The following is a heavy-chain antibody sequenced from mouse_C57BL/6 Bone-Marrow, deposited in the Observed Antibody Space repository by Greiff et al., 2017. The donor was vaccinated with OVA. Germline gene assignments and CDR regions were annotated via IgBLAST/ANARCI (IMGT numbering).Heavy chain of an antibody. V-gene: IGHV1-19*01. D-gene: IGHD2-3*01. CDR2: INPYNGGT. J-gene: IGHJ4*01. CDR3: ARGYYVFYAMDY. CDR1: GYTFTDYY. Sequence: EVKLMESGPVLVKPGASVKMSCKASGYTFTDYYMNWVKQSHGKSLEWIGVINPYNGGTSYNQKFKGKATLTVDKSSSTAYMELNSLTSEDSAVYYCARGYYVFYAMDYWGQGTSVTVSS.